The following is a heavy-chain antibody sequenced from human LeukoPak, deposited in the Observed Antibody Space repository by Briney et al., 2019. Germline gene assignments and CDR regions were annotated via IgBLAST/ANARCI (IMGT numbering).Heavy chain of an antibody. CDR1: GITLSNYG. J-gene: IGHJ4*02. D-gene: IGHD6-13*01. CDR3: VCGSSRPDY. Sequence: GGSLRLSCAVSGITLSNYGMSWVRQAPGKGLEWVSSISESGDTTYYADSVKGRFTISRDNSKNTLYLQMNSLRVEDAAVYYCVCGSSRPDYWGQGTLVTVSS. V-gene: IGHV3-23*01. CDR2: ISESGDTT.